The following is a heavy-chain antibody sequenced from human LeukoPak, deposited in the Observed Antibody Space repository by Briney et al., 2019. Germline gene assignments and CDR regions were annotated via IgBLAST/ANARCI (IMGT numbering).Heavy chain of an antibody. CDR3: AKPDWFADLDY. CDR1: GFTFSSYW. Sequence: SGGSLRLSCAASGFTFSSYWMQWVRQAPGKGLMWVSRLSPDGSSTTSADSVKGRFTISRDNAKNTLYLQMNSLRAEDTAVYYCAKPDWFADLDYWGQGTLVTVSS. V-gene: IGHV3-74*01. J-gene: IGHJ4*02. D-gene: IGHD3-9*01. CDR2: LSPDGSST.